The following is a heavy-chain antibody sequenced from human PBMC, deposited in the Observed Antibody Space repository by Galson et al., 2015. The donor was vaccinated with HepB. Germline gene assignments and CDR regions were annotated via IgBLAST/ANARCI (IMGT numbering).Heavy chain of an antibody. CDR3: AKGTIAAAIDY. J-gene: IGHJ4*02. Sequence: PLRLSCAASGFTFSSYGMHWVRQAPGKGLEWVAVISYDGSNKYYADSVKGRFTISRDNSKNTLYLQMNSLRAEDTAVYYCAKGTIAAAIDYWGQGTLVTVSS. CDR1: GFTFSSYG. CDR2: ISYDGSNK. D-gene: IGHD6-13*01. V-gene: IGHV3-30*18.